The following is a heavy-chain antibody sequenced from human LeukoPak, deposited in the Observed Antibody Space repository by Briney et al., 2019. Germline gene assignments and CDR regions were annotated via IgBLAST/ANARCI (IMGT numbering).Heavy chain of an antibody. V-gene: IGHV1-46*01. Sequence: ASVKVSCKASGYTFITYYVHWGRQAPGQGLEWMGVINPSGGSTSYAQKFQGRVTMTGDTSTSTVYMELSSLRSEDTAVYYCARSRLRLDYWGQGTLVTVSS. CDR3: ARSRLRLDY. CDR1: GYTFITYY. D-gene: IGHD5-12*01. J-gene: IGHJ4*02. CDR2: INPSGGST.